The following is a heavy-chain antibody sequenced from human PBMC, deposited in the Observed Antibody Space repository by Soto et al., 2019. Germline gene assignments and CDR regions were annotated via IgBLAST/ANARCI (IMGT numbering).Heavy chain of an antibody. CDR2: ISAYDGKT. D-gene: IGHD1-26*01. V-gene: IGHV1-18*01. CDR3: ARDVSGPGTTYVMDV. Sequence: SAMVPCQDSGDNFNICGMNWVRKAPGQGLELMGWISAYDGKTTYAEKFQGRVTMTTDAFTSTAYMELTSLTYDDRAVYYCARDVSGPGTTYVMDVWGQGTTVTVSS. CDR1: GDNFNICG. J-gene: IGHJ6*02.